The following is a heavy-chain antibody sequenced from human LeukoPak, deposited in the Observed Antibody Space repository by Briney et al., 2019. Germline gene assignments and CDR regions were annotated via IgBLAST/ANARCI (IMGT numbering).Heavy chain of an antibody. Sequence: PGGSLRLSCAASGFTVSSNYMSWVRQAPGKGLEWVSVIYSGGSTYYADSVKGRFTISRDNSKNTLYLQMNSLRAEDTAVYYCARAGDSSGYSIDYWGQGTLVTVSS. J-gene: IGHJ4*02. V-gene: IGHV3-53*01. CDR3: ARAGDSSGYSIDY. CDR1: GFTVSSNY. CDR2: IYSGGST. D-gene: IGHD3-22*01.